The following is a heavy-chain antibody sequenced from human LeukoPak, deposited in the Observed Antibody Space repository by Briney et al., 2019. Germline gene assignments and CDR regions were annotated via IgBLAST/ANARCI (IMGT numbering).Heavy chain of an antibody. CDR2: IRYDGSNK. Sequence: GGSLRHSCAASGFTFSSYGMHWVRQAPGKGLEWVAFIRYDGSNKYYADSVEGRFTISRDNSKNTLYLQMNSLRAEDTAVYYCAKAESQQLVAYYFDYWGQGTLVTVSS. J-gene: IGHJ4*02. CDR1: GFTFSSYG. CDR3: AKAESQQLVAYYFDY. D-gene: IGHD6-13*01. V-gene: IGHV3-30*02.